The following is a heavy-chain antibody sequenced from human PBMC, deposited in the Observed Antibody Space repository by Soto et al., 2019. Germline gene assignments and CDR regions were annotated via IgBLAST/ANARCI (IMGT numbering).Heavy chain of an antibody. J-gene: IGHJ5*02. Sequence: SVKVSCKASGGTFSSYAISWVRQAPGQGLEWMGGIIPIFGTANYAQKFQGRVTITADESTSTAYMELSSLRSEDTAVYYCARVMDAWYYDIRNWFDPWGQGTLVTVSS. V-gene: IGHV1-69*13. CDR1: GGTFSSYA. CDR2: IIPIFGTA. CDR3: ARVMDAWYYDIRNWFDP. D-gene: IGHD3-9*01.